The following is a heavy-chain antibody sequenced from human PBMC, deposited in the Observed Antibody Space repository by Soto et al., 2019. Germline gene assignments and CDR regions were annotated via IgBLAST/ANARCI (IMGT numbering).Heavy chain of an antibody. CDR3: ARESKTGYCSSTSCTGAFDI. D-gene: IGHD2-2*03. Sequence: GASVKVSCKASGYTFTSYGISWVRQAPGQGLEWMGWISAYNGNTNYAQKLQGRVTMTTDTSTSTAYMELRSLRSDDTAVYYCARESKTGYCSSTSCTGAFDIWGQGTMVTVSS. CDR1: GYTFTSYG. J-gene: IGHJ3*02. V-gene: IGHV1-18*01. CDR2: ISAYNGNT.